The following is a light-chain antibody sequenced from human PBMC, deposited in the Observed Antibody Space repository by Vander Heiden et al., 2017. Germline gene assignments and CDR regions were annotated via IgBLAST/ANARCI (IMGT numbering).Light chain of an antibody. CDR1: QSVSSN. CDR2: GAS. CDR3: QQYNNWPPFT. Sequence: IVLTPSPATLSVSPGERATLSCRASQSVSSNLAWYQQKPGQAPRLLIYGASTRATGIPARFSGSGSGTEFTLTISSLQSEDFAVYYCQQYNNWPPFTFGHGTKVDIK. V-gene: IGKV3-15*01. J-gene: IGKJ3*01.